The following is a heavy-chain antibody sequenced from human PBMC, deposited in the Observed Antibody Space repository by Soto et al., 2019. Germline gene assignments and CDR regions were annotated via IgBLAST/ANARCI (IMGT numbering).Heavy chain of an antibody. Sequence: SVKVSCKASGGTFSSYAISWVRQAPGQGXEWMGGIIPIFGTANYAQKFQGRVTITADESTSTAYMELSSLRSEDTAVYYCARGEGLRFLEWLFIFRMDVWGQGTTVTVSS. V-gene: IGHV1-69*13. D-gene: IGHD3-3*01. CDR2: IIPIFGTA. CDR1: GGTFSSYA. CDR3: ARGEGLRFLEWLFIFRMDV. J-gene: IGHJ6*02.